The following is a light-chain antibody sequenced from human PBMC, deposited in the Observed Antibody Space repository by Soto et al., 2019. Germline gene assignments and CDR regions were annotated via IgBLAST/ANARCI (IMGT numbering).Light chain of an antibody. CDR1: ESVSTY. J-gene: IGKJ2*01. Sequence: DIQMTQSPSSLSASVGDGVTITCRASESVSTYLNWYQQKPGKAPKLLIFAASSLEAGVPSRFSGSASGTDFALTINSLQHEDVATYYCQQSYSIPYTFGQGTKLEIK. CDR2: AAS. V-gene: IGKV1-39*01. CDR3: QQSYSIPYT.